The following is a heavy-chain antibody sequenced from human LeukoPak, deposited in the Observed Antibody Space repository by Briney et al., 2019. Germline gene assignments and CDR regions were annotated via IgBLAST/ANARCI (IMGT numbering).Heavy chain of an antibody. D-gene: IGHD2-2*01. CDR2: ISTTGTIT. V-gene: IGHV3-48*01. CDR1: GFTFNNYT. Sequence: GSLRLSCAASGFTFNNYTVNWVRQAPGKGLEWVSYISTTGTITYYADSVKGRFTISRDNAKNSLYLQMNSLRAEDTAVYYCARDPRYQPGPFDYWGQGTLVTVSS. J-gene: IGHJ4*02. CDR3: ARDPRYQPGPFDY.